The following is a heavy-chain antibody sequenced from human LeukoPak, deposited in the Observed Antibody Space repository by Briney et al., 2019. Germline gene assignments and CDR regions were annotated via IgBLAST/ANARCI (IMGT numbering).Heavy chain of an antibody. CDR1: GFTFSSYA. CDR2: ISGSGGST. D-gene: IGHD1-26*01. V-gene: IGHV3-23*01. J-gene: IGHJ4*02. Sequence: GGSLRLSCAASGFTFSSYAMSWVRQAPGKGLEWVSAISGSGGSTYYADSVKGRFTISRDNAKNSLYLQMNSLRAEDTAVYYCAAESGTYSGTCFDYWGQGNLVTVSS. CDR3: AAESGTYSGTCFDY.